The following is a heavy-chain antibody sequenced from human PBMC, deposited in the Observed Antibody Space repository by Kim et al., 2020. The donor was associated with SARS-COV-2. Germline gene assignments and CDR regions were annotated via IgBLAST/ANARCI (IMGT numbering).Heavy chain of an antibody. J-gene: IGHJ4*02. CDR3: AKSLLSYSFGSFDS. Sequence: GGSLRLSCAASGFMFDDYAMHWVRQAPGKGLEWLSALGGDGNTKFYANSVRGRFTISRDNIRNSLYLQMNSLRNEDTALYFCAKSLLSYSFGSFDSWGQG. V-gene: IGHV3-43*02. D-gene: IGHD5-18*01. CDR1: GFMFDDYA. CDR2: LGGDGNTK.